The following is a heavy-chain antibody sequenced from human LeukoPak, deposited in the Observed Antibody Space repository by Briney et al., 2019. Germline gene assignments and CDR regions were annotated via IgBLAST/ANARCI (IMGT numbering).Heavy chain of an antibody. Sequence: SETLSLTCTVSGGSISSYYWSWIRQPPGKGLEWIGYIYYSGSTNYNPFLKSRVTISVDTSKNQFSLKLSSVTAADTAVYYCARVVRYYDSSGYYCDYWGQGTLVTVSS. J-gene: IGHJ4*02. D-gene: IGHD3-22*01. CDR2: IYYSGST. CDR1: GGSISSYY. CDR3: ARVVRYYDSSGYYCDY. V-gene: IGHV4-59*01.